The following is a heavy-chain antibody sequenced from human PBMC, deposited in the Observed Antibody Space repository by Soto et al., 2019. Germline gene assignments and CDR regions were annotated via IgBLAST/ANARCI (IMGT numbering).Heavy chain of an antibody. Sequence: PSETLSLTCTVSGGSISSYYWSWIRQPPGKGLEWIGYIYYSGSTNYNPSLKSRVTISVDTSKNQFSLKLSSVTAADTAVYYCARVYYDILTGYNWFDPWGQGTLVTVSS. V-gene: IGHV4-59*01. D-gene: IGHD3-9*01. CDR1: GGSISSYY. J-gene: IGHJ5*02. CDR3: ARVYYDILTGYNWFDP. CDR2: IYYSGST.